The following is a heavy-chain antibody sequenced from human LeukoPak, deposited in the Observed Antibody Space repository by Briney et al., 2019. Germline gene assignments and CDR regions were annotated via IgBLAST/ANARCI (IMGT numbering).Heavy chain of an antibody. CDR1: GFTFTTSG. J-gene: IGHJ4*02. D-gene: IGHD4/OR15-4a*01. Sequence: PGGSLRLSCAASGFTFTTSGMHWVRQAPGKGLEWVTFIQYDGGDIFYADSVKGRFTISRDNAKNSLYLQMNSLRAEDTAVYYCARVDGSWDYGVDYWGQGTLVTVSS. CDR3: ARVDGSWDYGVDY. V-gene: IGHV3-30*02. CDR2: IQYDGGDI.